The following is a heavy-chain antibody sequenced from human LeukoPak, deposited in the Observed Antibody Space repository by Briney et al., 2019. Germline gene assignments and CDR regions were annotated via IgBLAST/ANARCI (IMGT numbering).Heavy chain of an antibody. Sequence: SGGSLRLSCTASGFTFGDYAMSWVRQAPGKGLEWVGFIRSKAYGGTTEYAASVKGRFTISRDDSKSIAYLQMNSLKTEDTAVYYCTRDPPLESDSSSWLDWFDPWGQGTLVTVSS. CDR2: IRSKAYGGTT. D-gene: IGHD6-13*01. J-gene: IGHJ5*02. V-gene: IGHV3-49*04. CDR1: GFTFGDYA. CDR3: TRDPPLESDSSSWLDWFDP.